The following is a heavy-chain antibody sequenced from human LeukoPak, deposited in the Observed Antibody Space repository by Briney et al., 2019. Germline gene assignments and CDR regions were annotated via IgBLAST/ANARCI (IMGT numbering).Heavy chain of an antibody. J-gene: IGHJ4*02. Sequence: PGGSLRLSCAASGFTFSSYSMNWVRQAPGKGLEWVSSLSSSSSSYIYYADSVKGRFTISRDNAKNSLYLQMNSLRAEDTAVYYCAGESDRLPGGYDPCLDYWGQGTLVTVSS. V-gene: IGHV3-21*01. CDR1: GFTFSSYS. CDR2: LSSSSSSYI. D-gene: IGHD5-12*01. CDR3: AGESDRLPGGYDPCLDY.